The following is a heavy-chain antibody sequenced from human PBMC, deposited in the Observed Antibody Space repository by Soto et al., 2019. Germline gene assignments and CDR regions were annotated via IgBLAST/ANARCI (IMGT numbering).Heavy chain of an antibody. Sequence: GGSLRLSCAASGFTFSDHFMDWVRQAPGKGLEWVGRARNKVYSYTTAYAASVKGRFTISRDDSKNTLYLQMNSLKTEDTAVYYCTTDPSNNWNDQIDYWGQGTLVTVSS. J-gene: IGHJ4*02. CDR2: ARNKVYSYTT. CDR3: TTDPSNNWNDQIDY. V-gene: IGHV3-72*01. D-gene: IGHD1-20*01. CDR1: GFTFSDHF.